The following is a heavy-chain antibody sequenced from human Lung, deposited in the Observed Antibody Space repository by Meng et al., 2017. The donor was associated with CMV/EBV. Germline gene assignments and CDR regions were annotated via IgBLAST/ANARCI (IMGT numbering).Heavy chain of an antibody. CDR3: ARRRGGSGRDC. V-gene: IGHV4-39*01. J-gene: IGHJ4*02. CDR2: IYHSGST. D-gene: IGHD3-10*01. CDR1: GGSIRSKGYY. Sequence: LRLQEPAQGSVKPSATLSLPCTVSGGSIRSKGYYWDWVRQPPGKGLEWIGAIYHSGSTSYNPSLQSRVTMFVDTSKNQFSLMLTSVTATDTAVYYCARRRGGSGRDCWGQGTLVTVSS.